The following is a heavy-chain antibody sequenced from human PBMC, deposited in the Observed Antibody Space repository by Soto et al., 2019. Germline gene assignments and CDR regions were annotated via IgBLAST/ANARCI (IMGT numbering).Heavy chain of an antibody. D-gene: IGHD3-9*01. CDR2: IYYSGST. CDR1: GGSISSGGYY. Sequence: QVQLQESGPGLVKPSQTLSLTCTVSGGSISSGGYYWSWIRQHPGKGLEWIGYIYYSGSTYYNPPVKGLVTISVYTSKNQFSLKLSSVTAADTAVYYCARDGTDYDILTGYRYYYGMDVWGQGTTVTVSS. V-gene: IGHV4-31*01. J-gene: IGHJ6*02. CDR3: ARDGTDYDILTGYRYYYGMDV.